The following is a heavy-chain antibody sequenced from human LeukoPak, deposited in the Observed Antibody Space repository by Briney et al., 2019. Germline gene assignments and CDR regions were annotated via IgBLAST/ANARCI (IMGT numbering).Heavy chain of an antibody. CDR1: GFTFSSFA. CDR2: ISGSGGST. CDR3: AKVGRASITMIVVVTHEYFQH. V-gene: IGHV3-23*01. D-gene: IGHD3-22*01. J-gene: IGHJ1*01. Sequence: PGGSLRLSFAASGFTFSSFAMTWVRQAPGKGLEWVSAISGSGGSTYYADSVKGRFTISRDNSKNTLYLQMNSLRAEDTAVYYCAKVGRASITMIVVVTHEYFQHWGQGTLVTVSS.